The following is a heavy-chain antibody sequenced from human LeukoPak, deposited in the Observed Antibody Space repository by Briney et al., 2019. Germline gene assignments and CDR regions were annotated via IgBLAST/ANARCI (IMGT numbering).Heavy chain of an antibody. CDR3: ARGEYSSSWASDY. Sequence: GGSLRLSCAASXFXXNXXXXXXVXXXPGXXXXXVXXISSRXSYIYYEASVKGRFTISRDNAKNSLYLQMNSLRAEDTAVYXCARGEYSSSWASDYWGQGTLVTVSS. D-gene: IGHD6-13*01. J-gene: IGHJ4*02. CDR1: XFXXNXXX. CDR2: ISSRXSYI. V-gene: IGHV3-21*01.